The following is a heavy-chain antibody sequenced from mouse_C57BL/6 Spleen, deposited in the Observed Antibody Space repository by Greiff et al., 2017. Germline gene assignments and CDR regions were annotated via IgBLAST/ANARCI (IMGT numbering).Heavy chain of an antibody. CDR2: INPNNGGT. D-gene: IGHD4-1*01. V-gene: IGHV1-18*01. J-gene: IGHJ1*03. CDR3: ARFRLGRGRYFDV. CDR1: GYTFTDYN. Sequence: EVQLQQSGPELVKPGASVKIPCKASGYTFTDYNMDWVKQSHGKSLEWIGDINPNNGGTIYNQKFKGKATLTVDKSSSTAYMELRSLTSEDTAVYYCARFRLGRGRYFDVWGTGTTVTVSS.